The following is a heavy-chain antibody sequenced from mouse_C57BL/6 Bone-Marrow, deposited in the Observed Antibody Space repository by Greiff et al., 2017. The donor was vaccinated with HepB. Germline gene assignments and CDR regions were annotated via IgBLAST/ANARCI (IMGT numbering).Heavy chain of an antibody. V-gene: IGHV1-52*01. Sequence: QVQLQQSGAELVRPGSSVKLSCKASGYTFTSYWMHWVKQRPIQGLEWIGNIDPSDSETHYNQKFKDKATLTVDKSSSTAYMQLSSLTSEDSAVYYCAREGDLLWSRKGYFDYWGQGTTLTVSS. CDR3: AREGDLLWSRKGYFDY. D-gene: IGHD2-2*01. J-gene: IGHJ2*01. CDR2: IDPSDSET. CDR1: GYTFTSYW.